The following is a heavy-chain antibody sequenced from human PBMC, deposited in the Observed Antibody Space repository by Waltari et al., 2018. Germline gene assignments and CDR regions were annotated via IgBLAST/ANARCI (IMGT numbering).Heavy chain of an antibody. CDR3: ARRLTGGGAPFDY. J-gene: IGHJ4*02. Sequence: QVQLQESGPGLVKPSETLSLTCAVSGYSISSGHFWGWIRQPPGKGLEWIGSIYHSGSTYYNPSLKSRVTISLDTSKNQFSLKLSSVTTADMAVYYCARRLTGGGAPFDYWGQGTLVTVSS. CDR2: IYHSGST. CDR1: GYSISSGHF. D-gene: IGHD3-10*01. V-gene: IGHV4-38-2*01.